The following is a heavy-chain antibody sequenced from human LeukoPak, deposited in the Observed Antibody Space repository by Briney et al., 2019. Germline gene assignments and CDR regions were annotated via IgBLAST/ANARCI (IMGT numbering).Heavy chain of an antibody. CDR3: ARHCCSGPAKRVFDI. Sequence: SETLSLTCTVSGGSISNGDHYWGWVRQPPGKGLEWIGTISYSGNTDYNPSLRSRVTISVDTSNNQFSLRLGSVTAADTAVYHCARHCCSGPAKRVFDIWGQGTVVTVSS. CDR2: ISYSGNT. D-gene: IGHD2-15*01. V-gene: IGHV4-39*01. J-gene: IGHJ3*02. CDR1: GGSISNGDHY.